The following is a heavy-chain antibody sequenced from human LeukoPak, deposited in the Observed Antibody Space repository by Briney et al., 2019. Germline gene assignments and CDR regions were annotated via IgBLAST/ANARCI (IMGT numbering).Heavy chain of an antibody. J-gene: IGHJ4*02. CDR3: AKDAAGPEY. D-gene: IGHD6-13*01. Sequence: GGSLRLSCAASGLTFSSYSMSWVRQAPGKGLFWVSGISASGSGTYYADSVKGRFTISRDNSKNTLYLQMNSLRAEDTAVYYCAKDAAGPEYWGRGTLVTVSS. CDR1: GLTFSSYS. V-gene: IGHV3-23*01. CDR2: ISASGSGT.